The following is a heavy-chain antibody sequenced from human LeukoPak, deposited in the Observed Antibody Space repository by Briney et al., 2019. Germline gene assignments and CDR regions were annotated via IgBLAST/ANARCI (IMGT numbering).Heavy chain of an antibody. V-gene: IGHV3-48*01. CDR3: ARVPKYYYDSSGYLDY. Sequence: PGGSLRLSCAASGFTFSDYGINWVRQAPGKGLGWLSFVSGKSRAIYYADSVKGRFTISRDNSKNTLYLQMNSLRAEDTAVYYCARVPKYYYDSSGYLDYWGQGTLVTVSS. CDR2: VSGKSRAI. J-gene: IGHJ4*02. D-gene: IGHD3-22*01. CDR1: GFTFSDYG.